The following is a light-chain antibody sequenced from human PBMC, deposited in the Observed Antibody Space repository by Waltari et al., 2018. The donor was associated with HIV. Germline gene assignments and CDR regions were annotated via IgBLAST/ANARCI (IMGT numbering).Light chain of an antibody. V-gene: IGKV1-33*01. Sequence: DIQLTQSPSSLSPPAVDTVTITCQASQDILNFLNWYQQKPGKAPKLLIYDAFHLEPGVPSRFSGSGAATHFALTSSSLQPEDVATYYCQQYDALPLTFGGGTQV. CDR1: QDILNF. CDR3: QQYDALPLT. J-gene: IGKJ4*01. CDR2: DAF.